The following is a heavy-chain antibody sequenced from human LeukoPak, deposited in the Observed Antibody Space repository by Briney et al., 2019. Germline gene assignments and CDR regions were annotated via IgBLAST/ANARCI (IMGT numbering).Heavy chain of an antibody. V-gene: IGHV4-59*08. J-gene: IGHJ4*02. D-gene: IGHD4-17*01. CDR2: FYYSGST. Sequence: SETLSLTCTVSGGSISSYYWSWIRQPPGKGLEWIGYFYYSGSTSYNPSLKSRVTISVDTSKNQFSLKLTSVTAADTAVYYCARQAGTVTTPFDYWSQGTLVAVSS. CDR3: ARQAGTVTTPFDY. CDR1: GGSISSYY.